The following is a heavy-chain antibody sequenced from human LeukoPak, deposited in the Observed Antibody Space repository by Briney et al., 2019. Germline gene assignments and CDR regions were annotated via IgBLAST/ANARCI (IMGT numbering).Heavy chain of an antibody. CDR3: ARDDFYDVSGFDS. Sequence: GASVKVSCKASGYTFTDRYVHWVRQAPGQGLEWIGWINPNSGGTKYEQNFQGRVSMTRDTSITTAYMELSRLRSDDTAVYYCARDDFYDVSGFDSWGQGTRVTVSS. CDR2: INPNSGGT. J-gene: IGHJ4*02. CDR1: GYTFTDRY. D-gene: IGHD3-22*01. V-gene: IGHV1-2*02.